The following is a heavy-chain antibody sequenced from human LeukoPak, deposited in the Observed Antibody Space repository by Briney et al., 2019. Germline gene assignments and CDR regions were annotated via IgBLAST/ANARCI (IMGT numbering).Heavy chain of an antibody. Sequence: SETLSLTCTVSGGSISSYCWSWLRQPAGKGLEWLGRIYTSGSTNYNPSLKSRVTMSVDTSKNQFSLKLSSVTAADTAVYYCARDYTLDYYGSGSYYGGVFDPWGQGTLVTVSS. CDR1: GGSISSYC. J-gene: IGHJ5*02. D-gene: IGHD3-10*01. CDR3: ARDYTLDYYGSGSYYGGVFDP. V-gene: IGHV4-4*07. CDR2: IYTSGST.